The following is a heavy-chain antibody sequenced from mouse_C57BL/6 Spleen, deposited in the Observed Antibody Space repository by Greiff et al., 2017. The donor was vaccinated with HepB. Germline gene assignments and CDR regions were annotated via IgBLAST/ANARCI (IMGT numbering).Heavy chain of an antibody. V-gene: IGHV1-76*01. CDR2: IYPGSGNT. CDR1: GYTFTDYY. CDR3: ARDCYGNYFDY. D-gene: IGHD1-1*01. J-gene: IGHJ2*01. Sequence: VKLMESGAELVRPGASVKLSCKASGYTFTDYYINWVKQRPGQGLEWIARIYPGSGNTYYNEKFKGKATLTAEKSSSTAYMQLSSLTSEDSAVYFCARDCYGNYFDYWGQGTTLTVSS.